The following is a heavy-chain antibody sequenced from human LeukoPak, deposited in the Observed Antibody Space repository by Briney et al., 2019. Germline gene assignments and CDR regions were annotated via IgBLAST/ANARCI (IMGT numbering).Heavy chain of an antibody. D-gene: IGHD3-22*01. J-gene: IGHJ4*02. CDR3: ATRDYYDSTGYWCH. CDR2: IYYSGST. CDR1: GGSISSSSYY. Sequence: SETLSLTCTVSGGSISSSSYYWGWIRQPPGKGLEWIGSIYYSGSTYYNPSLKSRVTISVDKSKNQFSLKLSSVTAADTAVYYCATRDYYDSTGYWCHWGQGILVTVSS. V-gene: IGHV4-39*07.